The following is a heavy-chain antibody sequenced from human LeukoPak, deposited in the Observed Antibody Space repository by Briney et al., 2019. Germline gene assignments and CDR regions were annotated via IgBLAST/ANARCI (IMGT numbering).Heavy chain of an antibody. Sequence: ASVKVSCKASGYTLTSYGISWVRQAPGQGLEWMGCISAYNGNTNYAQKLQGRVTMTTDTSTSTAYMELRSLRSDDTAVYYCARVGLGPYYYYYYMDVWGKGTTVTVSS. CDR1: GYTLTSYG. D-gene: IGHD2-15*01. J-gene: IGHJ6*03. CDR3: ARVGLGPYYYYYYMDV. V-gene: IGHV1-18*01. CDR2: ISAYNGNT.